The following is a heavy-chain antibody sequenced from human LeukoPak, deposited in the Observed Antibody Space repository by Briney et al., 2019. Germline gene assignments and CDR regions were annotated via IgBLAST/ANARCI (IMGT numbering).Heavy chain of an antibody. J-gene: IGHJ4*02. D-gene: IGHD3-22*01. CDR2: IYYSGNS. V-gene: IGHV4-61*01. CDR3: ARVGRYYDSSGNHFDYFDY. Sequence: TSETLSLTCTVSGGSVSSGSYYWTWIRQPPGKALEWIGYIYYSGNSNYNPSLKSRATISVGTSKNQFSLKLSAVTAADTAVYFCARVGRYYDSSGNHFDYFDYWGQGTLVTVSS. CDR1: GGSVSSGSYY.